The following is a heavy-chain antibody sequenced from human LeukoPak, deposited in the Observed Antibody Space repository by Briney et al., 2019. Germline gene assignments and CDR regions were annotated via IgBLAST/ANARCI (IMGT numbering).Heavy chain of an antibody. D-gene: IGHD3-22*01. J-gene: IGHJ3*02. CDR3: VRDENFYDSSGILDI. V-gene: IGHV4-4*07. CDR2: IYTSGST. CDR1: GGSISSYY. Sequence: SEALSLTCTVSGGSISSYYWSWIRQPAGKGLEWIGRIYTSGSTNYNPSLKSRVTMSVDTSKNQFSLKLSSVTAADTAVYYCVRDENFYDSSGILDIWGQGTMVTVSS.